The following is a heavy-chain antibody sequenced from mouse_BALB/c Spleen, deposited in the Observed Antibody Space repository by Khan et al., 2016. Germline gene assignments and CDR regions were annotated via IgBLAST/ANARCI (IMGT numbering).Heavy chain of an antibody. CDR1: GFNLNTYA. Sequence: EVQLVESGGGLVQPKGSLKTSCAASGFNLNTYATNWVRQAPGKGWEWDGRIRSKSNKYATYYDDSMKDRCTISRDDSPIMLYIEMNNLKTEDTAMYYCVRHPCVYWGQGTLVTVSA. V-gene: IGHV10-1*02. CDR3: VRHPCVY. J-gene: IGHJ3*01. CDR2: IRSKSNKYAT.